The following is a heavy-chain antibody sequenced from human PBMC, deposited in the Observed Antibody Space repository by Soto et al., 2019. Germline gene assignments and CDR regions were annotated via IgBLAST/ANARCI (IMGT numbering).Heavy chain of an antibody. CDR1: GFTFSSYG. Sequence: QVQLVESGGGVVQPGRSLRLSCAASGFTFSSYGMHWVRQAPGKGLEWVAVIWYDGSNKYYADSVKGRFTISRDNSKNTLYLQMNSLRAEDTAVYYCARDFYGAIASWYFDLWGRGTLVTVSS. D-gene: IGHD4-17*01. V-gene: IGHV3-33*01. CDR2: IWYDGSNK. CDR3: ARDFYGAIASWYFDL. J-gene: IGHJ2*01.